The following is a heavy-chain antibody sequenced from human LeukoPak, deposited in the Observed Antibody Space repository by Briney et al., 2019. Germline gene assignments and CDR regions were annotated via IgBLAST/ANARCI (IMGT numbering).Heavy chain of an antibody. CDR3: ARSYCSSISCYSGGTFGY. CDR2: IYPRDSDT. V-gene: IGHV5-51*01. Sequence: GESLKISCKGSGYSFTTYWIGWVRQMPGKGLEWMGIIYPRDSDTRYSPSFQGHVTISADKSISTAFLQWSSLKASDTAMYYCARSYCSSISCYSGGTFGYWGQGTLVTVSS. D-gene: IGHD2-2*01. J-gene: IGHJ4*02. CDR1: GYSFTTYW.